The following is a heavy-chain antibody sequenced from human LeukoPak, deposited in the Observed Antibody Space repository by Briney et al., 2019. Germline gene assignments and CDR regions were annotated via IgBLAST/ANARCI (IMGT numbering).Heavy chain of an antibody. CDR2: ISGSGGST. J-gene: IGHJ4*02. D-gene: IGHD1-26*01. V-gene: IGHV3-23*01. Sequence: GGSLRLSCAASGFTFSSYAMSWVRQAPGKGREWVSAISGSGGSTYYADSVKGRFTISRDNSKNTLYLQMNSLRAEDTAVYYCAKDLLGIVGATTVFDYWGQGTLVTVSS. CDR1: GFTFSSYA. CDR3: AKDLLGIVGATTVFDY.